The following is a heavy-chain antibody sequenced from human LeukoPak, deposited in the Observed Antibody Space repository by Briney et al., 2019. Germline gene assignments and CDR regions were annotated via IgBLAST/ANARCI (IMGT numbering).Heavy chain of an antibody. J-gene: IGHJ4*02. CDR1: GGSFSGYY. D-gene: IGHD2-2*01. CDR3: ARRTLVVRNLGH. V-gene: IGHV4-34*01. CDR2: INHSGST. Sequence: SETLSLTCAVYGGSFSGYYWSWIRQPPGKGLEWIGEINHSGSTNYNPSLKSRVTISVDTSKNQFSLKLSSVTAADTAVYYCARRTLVVRNLGHWGQGTLVTVSS.